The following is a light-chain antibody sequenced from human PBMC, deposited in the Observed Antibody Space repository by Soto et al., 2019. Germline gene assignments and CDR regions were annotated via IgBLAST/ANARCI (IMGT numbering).Light chain of an antibody. J-gene: IGLJ1*01. CDR2: DVY. CDR3: SSYTTRSSYV. CDR1: SSDLAIYNY. V-gene: IGLV2-14*01. Sequence: QSALTQPASVSGSPGQSITISCTGTSSDLAIYNYVSWYQQHPGKAPKLMIWDVYNRPSGVSHRFSGSKSGNTASLTIFGLQAEDEADYYCSSYTTRSSYVFGAGSKVTVL.